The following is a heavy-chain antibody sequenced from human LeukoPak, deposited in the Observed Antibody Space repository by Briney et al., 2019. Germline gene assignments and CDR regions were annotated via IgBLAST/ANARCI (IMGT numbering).Heavy chain of an antibody. D-gene: IGHD3-22*01. Sequence: GGSLRLACAASGFTLNSYSMSWVRQAPGKGLEWVSYISSSSDTTYYTDSVEGRFTISRDNSKNSLYLQMNSLRAEDTAVYFCARDPHYYDSGGNRNDAFDIWGQGTMVTVSS. J-gene: IGHJ3*02. CDR2: ISSSSDTT. CDR1: GFTLNSYS. CDR3: ARDPHYYDSGGNRNDAFDI. V-gene: IGHV3-48*04.